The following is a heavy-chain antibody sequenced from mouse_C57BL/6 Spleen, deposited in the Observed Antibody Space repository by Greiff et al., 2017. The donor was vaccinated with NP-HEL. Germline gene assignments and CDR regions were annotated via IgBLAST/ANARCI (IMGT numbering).Heavy chain of an antibody. D-gene: IGHD1-1*01. J-gene: IGHJ1*03. CDR2: ISNLAYSI. Sequence: EVHLVESGGGLVQPGGSLKLSCAASGFTFSDYGMAWVRQAPRKGPEWVAFISNLAYSIYYADTVTGRFTISRENAKNTLYLEMSSLRSEDTAMYYCARNYGSSYGYFDVWGTGTTVTVSS. CDR1: GFTFSDYG. V-gene: IGHV5-15*01. CDR3: ARNYGSSYGYFDV.